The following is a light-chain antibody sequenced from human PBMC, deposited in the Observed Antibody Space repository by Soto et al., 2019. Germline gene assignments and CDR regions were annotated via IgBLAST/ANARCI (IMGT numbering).Light chain of an antibody. CDR1: SSDIGTYNL. J-gene: IGLJ1*01. V-gene: IGLV2-23*01. CDR2: EGI. CDR3: CSYAGSGTDNYV. Sequence: QSALTQPASVSGSPGQSITISCTGTSSDIGTYNLVSWYQHYPGKAPKLMIYEGIKRPSGVSNRLSGSKSGNTAFLTISGLQAEDEADYYCCSYAGSGTDNYVFGSGTKVT.